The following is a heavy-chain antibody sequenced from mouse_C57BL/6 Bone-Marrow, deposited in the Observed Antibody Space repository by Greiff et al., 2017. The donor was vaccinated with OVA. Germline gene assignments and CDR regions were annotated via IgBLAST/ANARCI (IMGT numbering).Heavy chain of an antibody. Sequence: EVQLQQSGPELVKPGASVKMSCKASGYTFTDYNMHWVKQSHGKSLEWIGYINPNNGGTSYNQKFKGKATLTVNKSSSTAYMELRSLTSEDSAVYYCARKGAAQAPWYFDYWGRGTTLTVSS. V-gene: IGHV1-22*01. CDR1: GYTFTDYN. CDR2: INPNNGGT. D-gene: IGHD3-2*02. J-gene: IGHJ2*01. CDR3: ARKGAAQAPWYFDY.